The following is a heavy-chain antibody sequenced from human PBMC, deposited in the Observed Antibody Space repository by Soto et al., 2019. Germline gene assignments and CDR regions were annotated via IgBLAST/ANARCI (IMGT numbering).Heavy chain of an antibody. J-gene: IGHJ6*02. D-gene: IGHD3-22*01. V-gene: IGHV1-3*01. CDR2: INADNGNT. Sequence: GASVKVSCKASGYTFTSYAMHWVRQAPGQRLEWMGWINADNGNTNYAQKLQGRVTMTTDTSTSTAYMELRSLRSDDTAVYYCARLGGKHYYDSSGYYYYGMDVWGQGTTVTVSS. CDR3: ARLGGKHYYDSSGYYYYGMDV. CDR1: GYTFTSYA.